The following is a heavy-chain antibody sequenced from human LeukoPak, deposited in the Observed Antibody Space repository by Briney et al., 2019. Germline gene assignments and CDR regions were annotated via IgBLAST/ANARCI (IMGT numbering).Heavy chain of an antibody. CDR1: GFTFSSYW. D-gene: IGHD6-19*01. V-gene: IGHV3-74*01. CDR2: INCDGYSI. J-gene: IGHJ6*02. CDR3: ARGGVAGGMDV. Sequence: GGSLRLPCAVSGFTFSSYWMHWVRQAPGEGLVWVSRINCDGYSIGYADSVKGRFTISRDNAKNTLLLQVNGLRAEDTGVYYCARGGVAGGMDVWGQGTTVTVSS.